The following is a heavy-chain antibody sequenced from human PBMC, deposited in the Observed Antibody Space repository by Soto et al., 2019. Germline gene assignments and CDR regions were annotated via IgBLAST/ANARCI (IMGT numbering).Heavy chain of an antibody. CDR3: ARTACESITCSHYFHYGMDV. J-gene: IGHJ6*02. D-gene: IGHD2-2*01. V-gene: IGHV1-3*01. CDR2: INVRHGKA. Sequence: ASVKVSCKASGYTFTSYAMHWVRQAPGQRLEWMGGINVRHGKANYAQKFQGRVTITADEPTSTAYMELSGLRSEDTAIYYCARTACESITCSHYFHYGMDVWGQGTTVTVSS. CDR1: GYTFTSYA.